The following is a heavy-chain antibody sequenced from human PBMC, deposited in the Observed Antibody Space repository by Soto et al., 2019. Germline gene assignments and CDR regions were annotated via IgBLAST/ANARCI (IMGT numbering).Heavy chain of an antibody. D-gene: IGHD2-2*01. CDR3: AKAVGYCSSSSCRDYYYYYGMDV. J-gene: IGHJ6*02. CDR1: GFTFSNYG. V-gene: IGHV3-30*18. Sequence: QVQLVESGGGLVQPGRSLRLSCAASGFTFSNYGMHWVRQAPGKGLEWVSVISYDGSNKYYADSVKGRFTISRDNSKNKLYLQMNSLRVEDTAVYYCAKAVGYCSSSSCRDYYYYYGMDVWGQGTTVTVSS. CDR2: ISYDGSNK.